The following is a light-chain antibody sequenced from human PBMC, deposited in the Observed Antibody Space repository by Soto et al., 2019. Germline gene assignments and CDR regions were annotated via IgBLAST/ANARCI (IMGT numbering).Light chain of an antibody. CDR2: EVS. V-gene: IGLV2-14*01. Sequence: QSALTQPASVSGSPGQSITISCTGTSSDVGIYNYVSWYQQHPGKAPKLMIYEVSNRPSGVSNRFSGSKSGNTASLTISGLQAEDEADYYCSSYTSSSTGVFGGGTKLNVL. CDR3: SSYTSSSTGV. J-gene: IGLJ3*02. CDR1: SSDVGIYNY.